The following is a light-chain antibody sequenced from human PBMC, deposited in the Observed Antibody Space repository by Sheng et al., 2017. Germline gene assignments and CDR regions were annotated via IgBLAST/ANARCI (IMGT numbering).Light chain of an antibody. CDR1: QGINNY. CDR2: AAS. J-gene: IGKJ4*01. V-gene: IGKV1-27*01. CDR3: QKYDSAPLT. Sequence: DIQMTQSPSSLSTSVGDRVTITCRASQGINNYLAWYQQKPGKVPELLIYAASTLRSGVPSRFSGTGFGTDFTLTINSLQSEDVGIYYCQKYDSAPLTFGGGTKVEIK.